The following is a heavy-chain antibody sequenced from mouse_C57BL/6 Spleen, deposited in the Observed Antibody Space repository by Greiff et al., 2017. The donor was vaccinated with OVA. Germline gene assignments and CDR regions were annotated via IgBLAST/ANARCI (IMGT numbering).Heavy chain of an antibody. J-gene: IGHJ3*01. Sequence: VQLQQPGTELVKPGASVKLSCKASGYTFTSYWMHWVKQRPGQGLEWIGNINPSNGGTNYNEKFKSKATLTVDKSSSTAYMQLSSLTSEDSAFYYCAKIRGSSGAWFAYWGQGTLVTVSA. CDR3: AKIRGSSGAWFAY. CDR2: INPSNGGT. V-gene: IGHV1-53*01. CDR1: GYTFTSYW. D-gene: IGHD3-2*02.